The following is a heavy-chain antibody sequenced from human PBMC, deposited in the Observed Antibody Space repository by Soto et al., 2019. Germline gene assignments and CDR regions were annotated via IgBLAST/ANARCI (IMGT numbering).Heavy chain of an antibody. CDR2: INAGNGNT. CDR3: ARDVTETYYDFWSGYYHNWFDP. CDR1: GYTFTSYA. Sequence: ASVKVSCKASGYTFTSYAMHWVRQAPGQRLEWMGWINAGNGNTKYSQKFQGRVTITRDTSASTAYMELSSLRSEDTAVYYCARDVTETYYDFWSGYYHNWFDPWGQGTLVTVSS. D-gene: IGHD3-3*01. J-gene: IGHJ5*02. V-gene: IGHV1-3*01.